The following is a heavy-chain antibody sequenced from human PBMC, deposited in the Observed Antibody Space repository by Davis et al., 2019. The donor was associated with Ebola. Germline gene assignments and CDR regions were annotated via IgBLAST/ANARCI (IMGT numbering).Heavy chain of an antibody. J-gene: IGHJ4*02. Sequence: SQTLSLTCAVYGGSFSGYYWSWIRQPPGKGLEWIGEINHSGSTNYNPSLKSRVTISVDTSKNQFSLKLSSVTAADTAVYYCARVQQQLEPFDYWGQGTLVTVSS. V-gene: IGHV4-34*01. CDR3: ARVQQQLEPFDY. D-gene: IGHD6-13*01. CDR1: GGSFSGYY. CDR2: INHSGST.